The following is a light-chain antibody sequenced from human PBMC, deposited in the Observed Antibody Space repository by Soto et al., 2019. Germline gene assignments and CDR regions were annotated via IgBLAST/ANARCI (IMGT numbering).Light chain of an antibody. J-gene: IGKJ5*01. CDR3: QQYNNRIH. Sequence: EIVMTQSPATLSVSPGERAILSGRASQSIGITLAWYQQKPGQAPRPPLYAGTNRATCVPARFSGSWSWTEFTLTLSSMQAEDFGVYYCQQYNNRIHFGQGTRVEI. CDR1: QSIGIT. V-gene: IGKV3-15*01. CDR2: AGT.